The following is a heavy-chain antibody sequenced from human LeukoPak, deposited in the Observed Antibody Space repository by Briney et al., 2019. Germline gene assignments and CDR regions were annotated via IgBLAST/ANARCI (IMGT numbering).Heavy chain of an antibody. CDR3: ARALYDIPNPPPTYYYYMDV. V-gene: IGHV3-20*04. D-gene: IGHD3-9*01. CDR1: GSTFDDYG. CDR2: INWNGGST. Sequence: GGSLRLSCAASGSTFDDYGMSWVRQAPGKGLEWVSGINWNGGSTGYADSVKGRFTISRDNAKNSLYLQMNSLRAEDTALYYCARALYDIPNPPPTYYYYMDVWGKGTTVTVSS. J-gene: IGHJ6*03.